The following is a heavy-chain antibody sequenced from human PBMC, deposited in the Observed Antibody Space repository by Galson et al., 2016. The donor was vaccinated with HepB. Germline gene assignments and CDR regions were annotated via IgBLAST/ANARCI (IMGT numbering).Heavy chain of an antibody. D-gene: IGHD2-2*01. CDR3: ARANLGFCTSTTCSSNWFDP. CDR1: GGSISGSHNY. Sequence: ETLSLTCTVSGGSISGSHNYWGWIRQPPGKGLEWMGSIYYKGTTNYNPYRESRLTISVDTSKNLFSLKLTSVTAADTAAYYCARANLGFCTSTTCSSNWFDPWGQGTLVTVSS. V-gene: IGHV4-39*02. J-gene: IGHJ5*02. CDR2: IYYKGTT.